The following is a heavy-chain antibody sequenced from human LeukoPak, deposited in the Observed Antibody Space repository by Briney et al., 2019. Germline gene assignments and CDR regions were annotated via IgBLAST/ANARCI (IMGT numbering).Heavy chain of an antibody. V-gene: IGHV3-30*18. CDR3: AKDFMLAVAGTGYFDY. CDR2: ISYDGSNK. J-gene: IGHJ4*02. CDR1: GFTFSSYG. D-gene: IGHD6-19*01. Sequence: GRSLRLSCAASGFTFSSYGMHWVRQAPGKGLEWEAVISYDGSNKYYADSVKGRFTISRDNSKNTLYLQMNSLRAEDTAVYYCAKDFMLAVAGTGYFDYWGQGTLVAVSS.